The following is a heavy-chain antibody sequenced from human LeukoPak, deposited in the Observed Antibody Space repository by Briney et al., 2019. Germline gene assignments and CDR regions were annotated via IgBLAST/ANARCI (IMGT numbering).Heavy chain of an antibody. D-gene: IGHD4-17*01. J-gene: IGHJ4*02. CDR3: ARDLRPTTVTTGGDY. CDR1: GYTFTGYY. Sequence: GASVKVSCKASGYTFTGYYMHWVRQAPGQGLEWMGIINPSGGSTSYAQKFQGRVTVTRDTSTSTVYMELSSLRSEDTAVYYCARDLRPTTVTTGGDYWGQGTLVTVSS. CDR2: INPSGGST. V-gene: IGHV1-46*01.